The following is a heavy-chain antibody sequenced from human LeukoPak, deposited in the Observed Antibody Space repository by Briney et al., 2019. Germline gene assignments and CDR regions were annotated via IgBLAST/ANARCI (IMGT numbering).Heavy chain of an antibody. D-gene: IGHD5-18*01. J-gene: IGHJ4*02. CDR3: ARGPHGLQLWHYFDY. Sequence: GGSLRLSCAASGFSVSDKYMTWVRQAPGKGLEWLSIIYSGGSTFYADSVKGRFTISRDTSKNTVYLEMNSLRLVDTAVYYCARGPHGLQLWHYFDYWGLGTLVTVSS. V-gene: IGHV3-66*02. CDR2: IYSGGST. CDR1: GFSVSDKY.